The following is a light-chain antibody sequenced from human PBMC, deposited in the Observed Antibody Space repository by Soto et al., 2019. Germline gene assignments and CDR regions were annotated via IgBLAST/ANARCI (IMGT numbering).Light chain of an antibody. V-gene: IGKV3-20*01. CDR3: QHYVTSLTT. Sequence: EIVITQSPATLSVSPGEIATHSCRASQSVNSNLAWYQQKAAEAPTLLIFGASIRVTGIPDRFIGSGSGTDFPLTINRLEPEDFAVYYCQHYVTSLTTFGQGTKVDIK. CDR1: QSVNSN. CDR2: GAS. J-gene: IGKJ1*01.